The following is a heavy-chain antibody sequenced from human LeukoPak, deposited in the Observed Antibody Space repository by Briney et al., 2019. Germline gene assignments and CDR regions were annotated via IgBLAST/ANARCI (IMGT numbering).Heavy chain of an antibody. CDR1: GFTFSSYA. CDR3: ARAGDIVATIRYSSGGDYFDY. CDR2: ISGSGGST. D-gene: IGHD5-12*01. J-gene: IGHJ4*02. Sequence: GGSLRLSCAASGFTFSSYAMSWVRQAPGKGLEWVSAISGSGGSTYYADSVKGRFTISRDNSKNTLYLQMNSLRAEDTAVYYCARAGDIVATIRYSSGGDYFDYWGQGTLVTVSS. V-gene: IGHV3-23*01.